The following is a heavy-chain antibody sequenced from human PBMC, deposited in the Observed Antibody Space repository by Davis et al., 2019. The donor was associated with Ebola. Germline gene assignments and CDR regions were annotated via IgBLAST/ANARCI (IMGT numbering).Heavy chain of an antibody. CDR1: GASISSSSYY. CDR3: ASTYYDSSGYSLVY. D-gene: IGHD3-22*01. J-gene: IGHJ4*02. CDR2: IYYSGST. V-gene: IGHV4-39*01. Sequence: MPSETLSLTCTVSGASISSSSYYWGWIRQPPGKGLEWIGSIYYSGSTYYNPSLKSRVTISVDTSKNQFSLKLSSVTAADTAVYYCASTYYDSSGYSLVYWGQGTLVTVSS.